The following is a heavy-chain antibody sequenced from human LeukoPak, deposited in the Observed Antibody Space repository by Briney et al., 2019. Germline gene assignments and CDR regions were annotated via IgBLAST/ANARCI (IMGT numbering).Heavy chain of an antibody. J-gene: IGHJ3*02. CDR3: ANQGQQLVRDDAFDI. CDR1: GFTFSSSG. V-gene: IGHV3-30*02. D-gene: IGHD6-13*01. Sequence: PGGSLRLSCAASGFTFSSSGMHWVRQAPGKGLEWVAFIRYDGSNKYYADSVRGRFTISRDNSKNTLYLQMNSLRAEDTAVYYCANQGQQLVRDDAFDIWGQETMVTVSS. CDR2: IRYDGSNK.